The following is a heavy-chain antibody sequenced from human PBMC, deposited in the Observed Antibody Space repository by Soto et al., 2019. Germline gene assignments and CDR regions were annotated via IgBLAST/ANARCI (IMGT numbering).Heavy chain of an antibody. CDR1: GFRLSNYV. CDR2: ISPDESDT. J-gene: IGHJ4*02. Sequence: EVRLVESGGGLVQPGGSLRLSCAASGFRLSNYVMHWVRQAPGKGLVWVSRISPDESDTSYADSVKGRFTISRDNAENTLSLQMNSLRPDDTAVYYYARDLDWILYDYWGQGTLGTVSS. D-gene: IGHD3-9*01. V-gene: IGHV3-74*01. CDR3: ARDLDWILYDY.